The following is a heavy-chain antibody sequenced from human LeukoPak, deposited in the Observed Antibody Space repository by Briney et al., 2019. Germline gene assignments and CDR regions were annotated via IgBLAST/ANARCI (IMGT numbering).Heavy chain of an antibody. Sequence: ASXXVSCKASGYTFTSYYMHWVRQAPGQGLEWMGIINPSGGSTSYAQKFQGRVTITRNTSISTAYMELSSLRSEDTAVYYCARTRISDYWGQGTLVTVSS. CDR2: INPSGGST. V-gene: IGHV1-46*01. CDR3: ARTRISDY. CDR1: GYTFTSYY. J-gene: IGHJ4*02.